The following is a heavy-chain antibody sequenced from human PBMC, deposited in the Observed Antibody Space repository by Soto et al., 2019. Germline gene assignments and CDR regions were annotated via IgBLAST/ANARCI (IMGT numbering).Heavy chain of an antibody. CDR3: ARDPGGEIVGATN. V-gene: IGHV1-69*08. D-gene: IGHD1-26*01. Sequence: QVQLVQSGAEVKKPGSSVKVSCKASAGTFSSYTISWVRQAPGQGLEWMGRIIPIPGIANYAQKFQGRVTITADKSTSTAYMELSSLRSEDTAVYYCARDPGGEIVGATNWGQGTLVTVSS. J-gene: IGHJ4*02. CDR1: AGTFSSYT. CDR2: IIPIPGIA.